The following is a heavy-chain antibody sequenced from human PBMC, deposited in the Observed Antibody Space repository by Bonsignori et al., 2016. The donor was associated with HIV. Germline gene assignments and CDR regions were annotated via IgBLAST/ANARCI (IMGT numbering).Heavy chain of an antibody. Sequence: WVRQAPGQGLEWVGGIIPIRNIAKYAQKFTGRISITADTSTATAYMELSSLRSDDTATYYCARDRYSDHTEYFFESGHWGQGTLVTVSS. J-gene: IGHJ4*02. CDR3: ARDRYSDHTEYFFESGH. D-gene: IGHD3-22*01. CDR2: IIPIRNIA. V-gene: IGHV1-69*10.